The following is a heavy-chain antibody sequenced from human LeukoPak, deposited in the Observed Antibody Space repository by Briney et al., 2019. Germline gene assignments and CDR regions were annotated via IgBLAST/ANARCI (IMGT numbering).Heavy chain of an antibody. CDR2: ISSSSSYI. CDR1: GFTFSSYS. J-gene: IGHJ4*02. V-gene: IGHV3-21*01. D-gene: IGHD3-10*01. Sequence: TGGSLRLSCAASGFTFSSYSMNWVRQATGKGLEWVSSISSSSSYIYYADSVKGRFTISRDNAKNSLYLQMNSLRAEDTAVYYCARGGESYYGSGSHDYWGQGTLVTVSS. CDR3: ARGGESYYGSGSHDY.